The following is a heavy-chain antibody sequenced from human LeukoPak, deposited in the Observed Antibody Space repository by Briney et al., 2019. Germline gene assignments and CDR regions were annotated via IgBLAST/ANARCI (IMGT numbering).Heavy chain of an antibody. D-gene: IGHD3-16*01. J-gene: IGHJ4*02. V-gene: IGHV1-18*01. CDR2: TSTSNGDT. CDR3: AREGLGELTLDY. Sequence: ALVKVSCQASGYTFSSYGIDWVRQAPGQGLEWMGWTSTSNGDTTYTQKFQGRVIMTTDTSTNTAYMEVRSLRSDDTAIYYCAREGLGELTLDYWGQGTLVTVSS. CDR1: GYTFSSYG.